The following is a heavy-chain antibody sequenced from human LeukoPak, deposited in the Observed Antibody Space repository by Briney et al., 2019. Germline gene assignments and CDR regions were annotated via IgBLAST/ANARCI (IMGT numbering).Heavy chain of an antibody. Sequence: ASVKVSCKASGYTFTSCAISWVRQAPGQGLEWMGWISVHSGNTKYAQNFQGKITMTTDTSTSTAYMELRSLRSDDTAVYYCASHKDYGGYFHFDYWGQGTLVTVSS. CDR1: GYTFTSCA. D-gene: IGHD4-17*01. J-gene: IGHJ4*02. V-gene: IGHV1-18*01. CDR2: ISVHSGNT. CDR3: ASHKDYGGYFHFDY.